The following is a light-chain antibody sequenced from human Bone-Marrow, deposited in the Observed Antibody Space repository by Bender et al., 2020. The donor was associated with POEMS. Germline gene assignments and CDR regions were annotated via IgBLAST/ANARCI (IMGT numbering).Light chain of an antibody. CDR2: EVT. V-gene: IGLV2-8*01. J-gene: IGLJ1*01. Sequence: QSALTQPPSASGSPGQSVTISCTGTSSDVGGSNYVSWYQQYPGKAPKLMIYEVTKRPSGVPDRFSGSKSGNTASLTVSGLQAEDEADYYCSSYSISTTLVFGTGTKVTVL. CDR1: SSDVGGSNY. CDR3: SSYSISTTLV.